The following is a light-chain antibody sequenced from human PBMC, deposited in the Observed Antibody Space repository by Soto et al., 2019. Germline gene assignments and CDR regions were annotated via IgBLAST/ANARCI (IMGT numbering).Light chain of an antibody. Sequence: QSVLIQPPSVSGSPGQSVTISCTGTSSDVGSYDYVSWYQQHPGTVPKPMIYNVNTRPSGVPDRFSGSKSGNTASMTISGLQAEDEADYYCFSYTSSTAYAFGTGTKVTV. CDR3: FSYTSSTAYA. J-gene: IGLJ1*01. CDR1: SSDVGSYDY. CDR2: NVN. V-gene: IGLV2-18*02.